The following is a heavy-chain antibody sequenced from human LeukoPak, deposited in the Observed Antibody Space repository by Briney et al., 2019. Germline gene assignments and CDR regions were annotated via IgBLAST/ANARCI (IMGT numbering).Heavy chain of an antibody. J-gene: IGHJ3*02. CDR1: GGSISSSPYC. CDR2: IHYSGTT. D-gene: IGHD4-17*01. Sequence: SETLSLTCTVSGGSISSSPYCWGWIRQPPGKGLEWIGSIHYSGTTHYNPSLKSRVAISVDTSKNQFSLKLSSVTAADTTVYYCARPKVFGDYQGAFDIWGEGTMVIVSS. V-gene: IGHV4-39*01. CDR3: ARPKVFGDYQGAFDI.